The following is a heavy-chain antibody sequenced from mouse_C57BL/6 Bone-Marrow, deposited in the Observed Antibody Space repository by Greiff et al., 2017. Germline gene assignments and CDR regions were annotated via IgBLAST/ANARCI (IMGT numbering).Heavy chain of an antibody. Sequence: EVQGVESGGGLVKPGGSLKLSCAASGFTFSSYAMSWVRQTPEQRLEWVATISDGGSYTYYPDNVKGRFTISRDNAKNNLYLQMSHLKSEDTAMYYCARGGLPYYAMDYWGQGTSVTVSS. V-gene: IGHV5-4*01. CDR1: GFTFSSYA. CDR2: ISDGGSYT. D-gene: IGHD2-2*01. CDR3: ARGGLPYYAMDY. J-gene: IGHJ4*01.